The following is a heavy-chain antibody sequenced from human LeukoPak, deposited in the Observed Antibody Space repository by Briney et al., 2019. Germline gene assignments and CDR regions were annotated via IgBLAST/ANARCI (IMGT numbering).Heavy chain of an antibody. Sequence: PSETLSLTCTVSGGSISSYYWSWIRQPPGKGLEWIGYIYYSGSTNYNPSPKSRVTISVDTSKNQFSLKLSSVTAADTAVYYCAREVGARAFDIWGQGTMVTVSS. J-gene: IGHJ3*02. CDR3: AREVGARAFDI. CDR2: IYYSGST. V-gene: IGHV4-59*08. D-gene: IGHD1-26*01. CDR1: GGSISSYY.